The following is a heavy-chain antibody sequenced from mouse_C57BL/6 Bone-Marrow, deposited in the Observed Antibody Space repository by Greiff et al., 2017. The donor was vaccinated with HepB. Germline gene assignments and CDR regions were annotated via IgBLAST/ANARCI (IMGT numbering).Heavy chain of an antibody. V-gene: IGHV1-54*01. Sequence: VQLQQSGAELVRPGTSVKVSCKASGYAFTNYLIEWVKQRPGQGLEWIGVINPGSGGTNYNEKFKGKATLTADKSSSTAYMQLSSLTSEDSAVYFGARVRRPLMDYWGQGTSVTVSS. CDR3: ARVRRPLMDY. D-gene: IGHD2-14*01. CDR1: GYAFTNYL. CDR2: INPGSGGT. J-gene: IGHJ4*01.